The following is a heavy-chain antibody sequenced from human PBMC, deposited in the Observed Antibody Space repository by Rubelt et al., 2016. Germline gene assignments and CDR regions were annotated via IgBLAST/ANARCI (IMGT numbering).Heavy chain of an antibody. CDR3: ARDLAKSRSSTVDS. CDR1: GFTFSSYW. D-gene: IGHD6-6*01. V-gene: IGHV3-7*01. J-gene: IGHJ4*02. Sequence: EVQLVESGGGLVKPGGSLRLSCAASGFTFSSYWMSWVRQTPGEGLEWVANINQDGRHKYYVDSVKGRFTISRDNAKNSLSLQMNSLRAGDTAVYYCARDLAKSRSSTVDSWGQGTLVTVSS. CDR2: INQDGRHK.